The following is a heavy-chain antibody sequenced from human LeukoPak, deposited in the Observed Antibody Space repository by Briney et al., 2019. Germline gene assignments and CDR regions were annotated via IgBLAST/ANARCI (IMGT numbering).Heavy chain of an antibody. Sequence: VASVKVSCKASGYTFTGHYMHWVRQAPGQGLEWMGWINPNSGGTNYAQKFQGRVTMTRDTSISTAYMELSRLRSDDTAVYYCAREDVGLRAFDIWGQGTMVTVSS. V-gene: IGHV1-2*02. CDR2: INPNSGGT. J-gene: IGHJ3*02. D-gene: IGHD2-15*01. CDR3: AREDVGLRAFDI. CDR1: GYTFTGHY.